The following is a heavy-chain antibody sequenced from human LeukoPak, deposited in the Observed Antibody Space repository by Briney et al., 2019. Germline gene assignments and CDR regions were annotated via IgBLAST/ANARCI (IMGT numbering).Heavy chain of an antibody. CDR3: ARDRPLPSGYPSYYFDY. Sequence: GGSLRLSCAASGFTFSSYSMNWVRQAPGKGLEWVSYISSSSSTIYHADSVKGRFTISRDNAKNSLYLQMNSLRAEDTAVYYCARDRPLPSGYPSYYFDYWGQGTLVTVSS. J-gene: IGHJ4*02. D-gene: IGHD3-9*01. V-gene: IGHV3-48*01. CDR2: ISSSSSTI. CDR1: GFTFSSYS.